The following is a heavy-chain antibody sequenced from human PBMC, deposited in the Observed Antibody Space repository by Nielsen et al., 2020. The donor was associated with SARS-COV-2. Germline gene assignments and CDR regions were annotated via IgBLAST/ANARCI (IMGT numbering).Heavy chain of an antibody. V-gene: IGHV6-1*01. CDR2: TYYRSKWYN. J-gene: IGHJ6*03. Sequence: WIRQSPSRGLEWLGRTYYRSKWYNDYAVSVKSRITINPDTSKNQFSLHLISVTPEDTAGYYCARARGAYGDYYYYYYTDVWGKGTTVTVSS. CDR3: ARARGAYGDYYYYYYTDV. D-gene: IGHD4-17*01.